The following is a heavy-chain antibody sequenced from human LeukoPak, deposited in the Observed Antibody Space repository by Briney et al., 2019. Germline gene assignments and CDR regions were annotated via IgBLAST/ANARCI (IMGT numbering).Heavy chain of an antibody. CDR1: GFTFSSYS. D-gene: IGHD4-11*01. CDR3: AKEVTVTKVSVTLMIDY. CDR2: ISGSGDST. Sequence: GGSLRLSCAASGFTFSSYSMNWVRQAPGKGLEWVSAISGSGDSTYYADSVKGRFTISRDNSKNTLNLHMNSLRAEDTAVYYCAKEVTVTKVSVTLMIDYWGQGTLVTVSS. V-gene: IGHV3-23*01. J-gene: IGHJ4*02.